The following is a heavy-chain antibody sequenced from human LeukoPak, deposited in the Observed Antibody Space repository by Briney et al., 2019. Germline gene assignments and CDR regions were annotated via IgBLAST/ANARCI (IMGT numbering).Heavy chain of an antibody. CDR2: IIPIFGTA. D-gene: IGHD6-19*01. J-gene: IGHJ4*02. Sequence: PSVKVSCKASGGTFSSYAISWVRQAPGQGLEWMGRIIPIFGTANYAQKFQGRVTITTDESTSTAYMELSSLRSEDTAVYYCARELSVAGTRWLDYWGQGTLVTVSS. CDR3: ARELSVAGTRWLDY. V-gene: IGHV1-69*05. CDR1: GGTFSSYA.